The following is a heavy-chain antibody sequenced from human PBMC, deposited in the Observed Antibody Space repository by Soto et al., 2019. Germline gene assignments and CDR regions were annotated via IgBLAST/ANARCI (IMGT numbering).Heavy chain of an antibody. CDR2: MNPNSGNT. Sequence: QVQLVQSGAEVKKPGASVKVSCKASGYTFTSYDINCVRQATGQGLEWMGWMNPNSGNTGYAQKFPGRVTMTKNTSITTAYMVLSSLRSEDTAVYYCARGRAARDAFDIWGQGTMVTVSS. V-gene: IGHV1-8*01. CDR3: ARGRAARDAFDI. D-gene: IGHD6-6*01. CDR1: GYTFTSYD. J-gene: IGHJ3*02.